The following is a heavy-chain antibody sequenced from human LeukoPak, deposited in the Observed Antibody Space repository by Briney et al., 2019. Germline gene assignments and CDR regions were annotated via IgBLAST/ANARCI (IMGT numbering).Heavy chain of an antibody. D-gene: IGHD4-17*01. J-gene: IGHJ4*02. Sequence: SVKVSCKASGGTFSSYAISWVRQAPGQGLERMGGIIPIFGTANYAQKFQGRVTITADESTSTAYMELSSLRSEDTAVYYCATLNPYGDYEDPEDYWGQGTLVTVSS. CDR3: ATLNPYGDYEDPEDY. CDR1: GGTFSSYA. V-gene: IGHV1-69*01. CDR2: IIPIFGTA.